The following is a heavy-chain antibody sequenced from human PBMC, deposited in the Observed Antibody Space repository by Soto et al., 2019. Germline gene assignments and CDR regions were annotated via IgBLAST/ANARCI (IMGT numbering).Heavy chain of an antibody. CDR3: ARAIDFPALNWFGP. CDR1: SGSISSSNW. V-gene: IGHV4-4*02. J-gene: IGHJ5*02. D-gene: IGHD3-3*01. CDR2: IYHSGST. Sequence: SETLSLTCAVSSGSISSSNWWSWVRQPPGKGLEWIGEIYHSGSTNYNPSLKSRVTISVDKSKNQFSLKLSSVTAADTAVYYCARAIDFPALNWFGPWGQGTLVTVSS.